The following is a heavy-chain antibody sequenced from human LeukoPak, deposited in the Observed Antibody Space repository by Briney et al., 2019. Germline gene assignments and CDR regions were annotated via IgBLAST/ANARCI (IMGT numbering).Heavy chain of an antibody. CDR3: ARDRVEIGGYNAPYYYYYYGMDV. Sequence: PSETLSLTCTVSGGSISSYYWSWIRQPPGKGLEGIGYIYYSQSTNSNPSLKSRVTISVDTSKNQFSLQLSSVTAADTAVYYCARDRVEIGGYNAPYYYYYYGMDVWGQGTTVTVSS. D-gene: IGHD5-24*01. CDR2: IYYSQST. J-gene: IGHJ6*02. CDR1: GGSISSYY. V-gene: IGHV4-59*01.